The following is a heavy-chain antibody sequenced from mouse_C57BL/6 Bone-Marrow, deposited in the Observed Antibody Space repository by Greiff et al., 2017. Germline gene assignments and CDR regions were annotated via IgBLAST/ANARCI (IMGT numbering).Heavy chain of an antibody. CDR1: GYTFTSYW. CDR3: AREDYYGSSPYYFDY. V-gene: IGHV1-53*01. CDR2: INPSNGGT. Sequence: QVQLQQPGTELVKPGASVKLSCKASGYTFTSYWMHWVKQRPGQGLEWIGNINPSNGGTNYNEKFKSKATLTVYKSSSTAYMQLSSLTSEDSAVYYCAREDYYGSSPYYFDYWGQGTTLTVSS. D-gene: IGHD1-1*01. J-gene: IGHJ2*01.